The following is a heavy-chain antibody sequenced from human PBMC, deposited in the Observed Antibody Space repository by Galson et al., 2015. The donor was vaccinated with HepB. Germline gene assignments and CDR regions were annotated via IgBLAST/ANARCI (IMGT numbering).Heavy chain of an antibody. CDR2: ISADGAAT. CDR3: AKLVSSASCF. D-gene: IGHD2-2*01. Sequence: SLRLSCAASGFTFSSYAMTWVRQAPGKGLEWVSAISADGAATFYADSGKGRFAISRDNSKDTLYLQMNSLRAEDTAIYYCAKLVSSASCFWGQGTLVTVSS. CDR1: GFTFSSYA. J-gene: IGHJ4*02. V-gene: IGHV3-23*01.